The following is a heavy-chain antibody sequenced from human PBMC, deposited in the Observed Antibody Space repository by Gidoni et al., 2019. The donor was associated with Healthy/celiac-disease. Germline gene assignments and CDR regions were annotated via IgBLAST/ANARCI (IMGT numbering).Heavy chain of an antibody. V-gene: IGHV5-51*03. D-gene: IGHD3-10*01. CDR2: IYPGDSDT. CDR3: ARLRDYYGSGSKDFDL. J-gene: IGHJ2*01. CDR1: GYSFTSYW. Sequence: EVQLVQSGAEVKKPGESLKISCKGSGYSFTSYWIGWVRQMPGKGLEWMGIIYPGDSDTRYSPSFQGQVTISADKSISTAYLQWSSLKASDTAMYYCARLRDYYGSGSKDFDLWGRGTLVTVSS.